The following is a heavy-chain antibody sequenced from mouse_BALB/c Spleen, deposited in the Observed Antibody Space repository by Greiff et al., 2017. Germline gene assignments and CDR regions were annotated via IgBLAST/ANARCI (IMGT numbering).Heavy chain of an antibody. J-gene: IGHJ2*01. CDR3: ARLGGLYYFDY. CDR1: GFTFSSFG. Sequence: EVKLMESGGGLVQPGGSRKLSCAASGFTFSSFGMHWVRQAPEKGLEWVAYISSGSSTIYYADTVKGRFTISRDNPKNTLFLQMTSLRSEDTAMYYCARLGGLYYFDYWGQGTTLTVSS. V-gene: IGHV5-17*02. CDR2: ISSGSSTI.